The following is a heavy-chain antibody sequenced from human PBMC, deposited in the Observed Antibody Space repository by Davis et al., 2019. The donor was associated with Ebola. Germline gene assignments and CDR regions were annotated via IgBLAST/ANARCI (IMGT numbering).Heavy chain of an antibody. CDR3: ARGLSILWWENWFDP. CDR1: GGSISSYY. D-gene: IGHD2-21*01. J-gene: IGHJ5*02. CDR2: IYYSGST. Sequence: MPSETLSLTCTVSGGSISSYYWSWIRQPPGKGLEWIGYIYYSGSTNYNPSLKSRVTISVDTSKNQFSLKLSSVTAADTAVYYCARGLSILWWENWFDPWGQGTLVTVSS. V-gene: IGHV4-59*12.